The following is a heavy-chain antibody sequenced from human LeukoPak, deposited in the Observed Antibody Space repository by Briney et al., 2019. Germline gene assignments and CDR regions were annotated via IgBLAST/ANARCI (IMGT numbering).Heavy chain of an antibody. CDR2: ISSSSSYI. CDR3: ARHNYPYDSGGYYYAY. J-gene: IGHJ4*02. V-gene: IGHV3-21*01. D-gene: IGHD3-22*01. CDR1: GFTFSSYS. Sequence: GGSLRLSCAASGFTFSSYSMNWVRQAPGKGLEWVSSISSSSSYIYYADSVKGRFTISRDNAKNSLYRQMISLRAEDTAVYYCARHNYPYDSGGYYYAYWGQGTLVTVSS.